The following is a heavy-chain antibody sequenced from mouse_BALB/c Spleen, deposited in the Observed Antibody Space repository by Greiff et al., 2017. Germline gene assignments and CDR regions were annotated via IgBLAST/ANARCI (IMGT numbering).Heavy chain of an antibody. V-gene: IGHV1S81*02. Sequence: QVQLQQSGAELVKPGASVKLSCKASGYTFTSYYMYWVKQRPGQGLEWIGEINPSNGGTNFNEKFKSKATLTVDKSSSTAYMQLSSLTSEDSAVYYCTRRDDYYGYAGAYWGQGTLVTVSA. CDR2: INPSNGGT. D-gene: IGHD1-2*01. CDR3: TRRDDYYGYAGAY. CDR1: GYTFTSYY. J-gene: IGHJ3*01.